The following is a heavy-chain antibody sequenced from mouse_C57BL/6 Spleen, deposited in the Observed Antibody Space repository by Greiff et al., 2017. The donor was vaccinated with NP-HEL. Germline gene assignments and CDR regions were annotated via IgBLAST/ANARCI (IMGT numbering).Heavy chain of an antibody. J-gene: IGHJ4*01. D-gene: IGHD3-2*02. V-gene: IGHV1-81*01. CDR3: ARAAQATLYYYAMDY. CDR1: GYTFTSYG. CDR2: IYPRSGNT. Sequence: QVHVKQSGAELARPGASVKLSCKASGYTFTSYGISWVKQRTGQGLEWIGEIYPRSGNTYYNEKFKGKATLTADKSSSTAYMELRSLTSEDSAVYFCARAAQATLYYYAMDYWGQGTSVTVSS.